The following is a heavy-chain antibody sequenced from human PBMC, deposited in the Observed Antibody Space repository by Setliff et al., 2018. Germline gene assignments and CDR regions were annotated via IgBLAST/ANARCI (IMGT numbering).Heavy chain of an antibody. V-gene: IGHV3-7*03. CDR2: IKQDGSEK. J-gene: IGHJ4*02. Sequence: PGESLTISCAASGFTFSSYWMSWVRQAPGKGLEWVANIKQDGSEKYYVDSVKGRFTISRDNAKNSLYLQMNSLRAEDTALYYCAKDRVPDGVWDFDYWGQGTLVTVSS. CDR1: GFTFSSYW. CDR3: AKDRVPDGVWDFDY. D-gene: IGHD2-15*01.